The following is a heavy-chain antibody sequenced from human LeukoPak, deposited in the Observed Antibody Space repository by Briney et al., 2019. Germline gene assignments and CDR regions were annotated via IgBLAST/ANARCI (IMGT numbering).Heavy chain of an antibody. V-gene: IGHV3-7*01. D-gene: IGHD3-16*01. CDR2: IKQDGSEK. CDR3: ASTFAGRRE. Sequence: GGSLRLSCAASGFTFGNYWMSWVRQAPGKGLEWVANIKQDGSEKYYVDSVKGRFTISRDNAKSSLYLQMNSLRAEDTAVYYCASTFAGRREWGQGTLVTVSS. J-gene: IGHJ4*02. CDR1: GFTFGNYW.